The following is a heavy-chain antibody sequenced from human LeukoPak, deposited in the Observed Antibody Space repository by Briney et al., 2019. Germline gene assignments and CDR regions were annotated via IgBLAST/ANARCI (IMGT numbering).Heavy chain of an antibody. J-gene: IGHJ4*02. CDR1: IGSISSSKW. CDR2: IYYSGST. CDR3: ARDWYSSSWSSGKNYFDY. V-gene: IGHV4-4*02. D-gene: IGHD6-13*01. Sequence: SETLSLTCSVSIGSISSSKWWSWVRQSPGKGLEWIGSIYYSGSTYYNPSLKSRVTISVDTSKNQFSLKLSSVTAADTAVYYCARDWYSSSWSSGKNYFDYWGQGTLVTVSS.